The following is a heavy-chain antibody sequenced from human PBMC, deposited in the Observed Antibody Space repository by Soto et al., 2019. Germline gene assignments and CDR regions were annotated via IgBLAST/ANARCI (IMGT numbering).Heavy chain of an antibody. J-gene: IGHJ2*01. CDR2: IYYSGST. CDR1: GGSVSSGSYY. CDR3: ARDNYGGNSEVYWYFDL. V-gene: IGHV4-61*01. D-gene: IGHD4-17*01. Sequence: QVQLQESGPGLVKPSETLSLTCTVSGGSVSSGSYYWSWIRQPPGKGLEWIGYIYYSGSTNYNPSLKSRVTISVDTSTNQFSLKLSSVTAADTAVYYCARDNYGGNSEVYWYFDLWGRGTLVTVSS.